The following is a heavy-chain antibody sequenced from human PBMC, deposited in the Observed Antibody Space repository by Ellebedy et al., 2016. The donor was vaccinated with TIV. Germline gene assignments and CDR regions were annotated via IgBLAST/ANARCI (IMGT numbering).Heavy chain of an antibody. J-gene: IGHJ4*02. V-gene: IGHV4-31*03. CDR1: GVSISSGGYY. Sequence: MPSETLSLTCTVSGVSISSGGYYWSWIRQYPGKGLEWIGYIYYSGRTYYNPSLQSRVTISVDTSKNLYSLNLSSVTAADTAVYYCATGNQWDQLLVYWGQGTLVTVSS. CDR3: ATGNQWDQLLVY. D-gene: IGHD1-26*01. CDR2: IYYSGRT.